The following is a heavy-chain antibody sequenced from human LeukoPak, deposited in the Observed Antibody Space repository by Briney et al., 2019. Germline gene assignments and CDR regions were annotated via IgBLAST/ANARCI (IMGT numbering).Heavy chain of an antibody. CDR3: ARAPQEDTYYYDSSGYWGYYFDY. V-gene: IGHV4-59*01. Sequence: SETLSLTCTVSGGSISSYYWSWIRQPPPQGLEWIGYIYYSGSTNYNPSLKSRVTISVDTSKNQFSLKLSSVTAADTAVYYCARAPQEDTYYYDSSGYWGYYFDYWGQGTLVTVSS. J-gene: IGHJ4*02. CDR2: IYYSGST. CDR1: GGSISSYY. D-gene: IGHD3-22*01.